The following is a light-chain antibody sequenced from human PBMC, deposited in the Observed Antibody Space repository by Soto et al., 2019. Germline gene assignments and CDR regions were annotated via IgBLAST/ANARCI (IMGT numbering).Light chain of an antibody. Sequence: QLVLTQSPSASASLGASVKLTCTLSSGHSNYAIAWHQQQPGKRPRYLMKVNSDGSHNKGDGIPDRFSGSSSGAERYLTISSLQSEDEADYYCQTWGTGIVVFGGGTKLTVL. CDR2: VNSDGSH. J-gene: IGLJ2*01. V-gene: IGLV4-69*01. CDR3: QTWGTGIVV. CDR1: SGHSNYA.